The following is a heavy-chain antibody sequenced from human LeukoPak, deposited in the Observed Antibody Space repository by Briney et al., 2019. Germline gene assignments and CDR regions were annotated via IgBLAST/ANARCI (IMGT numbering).Heavy chain of an antibody. CDR2: TIPILGIA. Sequence: GSSVKVSCKASGGTFSSYTISWVRQAPGQGLEWMGRTIPILGIANYAQKFQGRVTITADKSTSTAYMELSSLRSEDTAVYYCARENGGNDSNYDYWGQGTLVTVSS. CDR3: ARENGGNDSNYDY. J-gene: IGHJ4*02. CDR1: GGTFSSYT. V-gene: IGHV1-69*04. D-gene: IGHD4-11*01.